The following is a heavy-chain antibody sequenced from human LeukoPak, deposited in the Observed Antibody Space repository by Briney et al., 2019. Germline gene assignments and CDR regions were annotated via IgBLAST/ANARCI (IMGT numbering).Heavy chain of an antibody. D-gene: IGHD3-3*01. Sequence: GGSLRLSCAASGFTFDDYGMSWVRQAPGKGLEWVSSISSSSSYIYYADSVKGRFTISRDNAKNSLYLQMNSLRAEDTAVYYCARGISVYHAFDIWGQGTMVTVSS. CDR3: ARGISVYHAFDI. CDR2: ISSSSSYI. J-gene: IGHJ3*02. V-gene: IGHV3-21*01. CDR1: GFTFDDYG.